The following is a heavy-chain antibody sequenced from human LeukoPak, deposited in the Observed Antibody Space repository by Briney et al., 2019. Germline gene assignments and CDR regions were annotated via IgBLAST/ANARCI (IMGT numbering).Heavy chain of an antibody. CDR2: IYYSGST. J-gene: IGHJ4*02. CDR3: AESWQLAIVGEDY. V-gene: IGHV4-39*01. Sequence: SETLSLTCTVSGGSISRSSYYWGWIRQPPGKGLEWIGSIYYSGSTYYNPSLKSRVTISVDTSKNQFSLKLSSVTAADTAVYYCAESWQLAIVGEDYWGQGTLVTVSS. D-gene: IGHD2-15*01. CDR1: GGSISRSSYY.